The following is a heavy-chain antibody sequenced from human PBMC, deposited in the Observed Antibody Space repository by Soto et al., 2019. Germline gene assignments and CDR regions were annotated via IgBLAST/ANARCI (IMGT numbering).Heavy chain of an antibody. D-gene: IGHD5-12*01. CDR3: ARELYGGYDY. J-gene: IGHJ4*02. Sequence: QVQLVQSGAEVKKPGASVKVSCKASGYTFTSYYMHWVRQAPGQGLEWMGIINPSGGSTSYAQKFQGRVTTTRDTSTSTGYMELSSLRSEDTAVYYCARELYGGYDYWGQGTLVTVSS. V-gene: IGHV1-46*01. CDR2: INPSGGST. CDR1: GYTFTSYY.